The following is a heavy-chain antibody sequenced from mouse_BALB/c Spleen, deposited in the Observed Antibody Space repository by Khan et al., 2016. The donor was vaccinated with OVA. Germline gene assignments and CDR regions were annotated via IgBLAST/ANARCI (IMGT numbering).Heavy chain of an antibody. V-gene: IGHV5-17*02. CDR1: GFTFSSFG. CDR3: ARGMGPPFDY. Sequence: EVELVESGGGLVQPGGSRKLSCAASGFTFSSFGMHWVRQAPEKGLEWVAYISSGSSTIYYADTVKGRFTISRDNPKNTLFLQMTSLRSEDMAMYYCARGMGPPFDYWGQGTTLTVSS. CDR2: ISSGSSTI. D-gene: IGHD4-1*01. J-gene: IGHJ2*01.